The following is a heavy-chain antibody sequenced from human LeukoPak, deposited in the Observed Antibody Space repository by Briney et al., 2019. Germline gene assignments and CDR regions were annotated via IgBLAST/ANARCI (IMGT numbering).Heavy chain of an antibody. Sequence: ASVKVSCKASGYTFTGYYMHWVRQAPGQGLEGMGWINPNSGGTNYAQKFQGRVTMTRDTSISTAYMELSRLRSDDTAVYYCARVRITFGGVIVKIFDYWGQGTLVTVSS. V-gene: IGHV1-2*02. CDR3: ARVRITFGGVIVKIFDY. CDR1: GYTFTGYY. CDR2: INPNSGGT. D-gene: IGHD3-16*02. J-gene: IGHJ4*02.